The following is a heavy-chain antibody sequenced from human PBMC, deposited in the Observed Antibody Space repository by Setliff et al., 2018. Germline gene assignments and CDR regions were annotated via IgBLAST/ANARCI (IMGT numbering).Heavy chain of an antibody. CDR2: IYTSGST. D-gene: IGHD2-8*02. CDR1: GGSISSGSYY. CDR3: ARERPVGVSYYFDQ. Sequence: PSETLSLTCTVSGGSISSGSYYWSWIRQPAGKGLEWIGHIYTSGSTNYNPSLKSRVTISVDTSKNQFSLKLSSVTAADTAVYYCARERPVGVSYYFDQWGQGRLVTVSS. J-gene: IGHJ4*02. V-gene: IGHV4-61*09.